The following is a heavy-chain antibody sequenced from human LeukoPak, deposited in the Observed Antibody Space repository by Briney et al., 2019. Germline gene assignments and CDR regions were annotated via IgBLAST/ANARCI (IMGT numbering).Heavy chain of an antibody. CDR2: INPNSGGT. CDR1: GYTFTGYY. V-gene: IGHV1-2*02. CDR3: ARVPPHDSSGYSDWFDP. D-gene: IGHD3-22*01. J-gene: IGHJ5*02. Sequence: ASVTVSCKASGYTFTGYYMHWVRQAPGQGLEWMGWINPNSGGTNYAQKFQGRVTMTRDTSISTAYMELSRLRSDDTAVYYCARVPPHDSSGYSDWFDPWGQGTLVTVSS.